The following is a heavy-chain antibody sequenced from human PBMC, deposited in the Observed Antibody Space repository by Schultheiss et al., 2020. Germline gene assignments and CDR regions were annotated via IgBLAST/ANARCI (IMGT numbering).Heavy chain of an antibody. V-gene: IGHV4-59*01. CDR3: AREGDSYSGYDTTYYYYMDV. CDR2: IYYSGST. D-gene: IGHD5-12*01. CDR1: GGSLSGYY. J-gene: IGHJ6*03. Sequence: SETLSLTCAVYGGSLSGYYWSWIRQPPGKGLEWIGYIYYSGSTNYNPSLKSRVTISVDTSKNQFSLKLSSVTAADTAVYYCAREGDSYSGYDTTYYYYMDVWGKGTTVPSP.